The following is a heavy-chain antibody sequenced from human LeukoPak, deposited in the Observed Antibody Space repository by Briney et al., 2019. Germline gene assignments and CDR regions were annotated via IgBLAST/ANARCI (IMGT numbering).Heavy chain of an antibody. V-gene: IGHV3-23*01. CDR3: AKALLTKGY. CDR2: ISGSGGNT. Sequence: GGSLRLSCAASAFTFSSYAMNWVRQAPGKGLEWVSAISGSGGNTYYADSVKGRFTISRDNSKNTVYLQMNSLRAEDSAVYYCAKALLTKGYWGQGTLVTVSS. CDR1: AFTFSSYA. J-gene: IGHJ4*02. D-gene: IGHD1-26*01.